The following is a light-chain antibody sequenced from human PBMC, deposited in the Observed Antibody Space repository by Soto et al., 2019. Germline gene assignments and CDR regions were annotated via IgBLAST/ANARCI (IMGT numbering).Light chain of an antibody. Sequence: EIVMTQSPATLSVSPWEGATLSCRASQSVSSKLAWYQQKPGQAPRPLIYGASTRATGIPARFSGSGSGTEFTLIISSLQSEDSAVYYCQQYNSWLWTFGHGTKVDIK. CDR3: QQYNSWLWT. CDR2: GAS. V-gene: IGKV3-15*01. J-gene: IGKJ1*01. CDR1: QSVSSK.